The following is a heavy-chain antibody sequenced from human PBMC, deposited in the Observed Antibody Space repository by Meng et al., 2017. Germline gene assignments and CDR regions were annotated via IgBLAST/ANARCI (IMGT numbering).Heavy chain of an antibody. D-gene: IGHD3-22*01. J-gene: IGHJ6*02. CDR2: IYSGGST. CDR3: ARDKYYYDSSGPNYYYYGMDV. V-gene: IGHV3-66*01. Sequence: GESLKISCAASGFTVSSNYMSWVRQAPGKGLEWVSVIYSGGSTYYADSVKGRFTISRDNSKNTLYLQMNSLRAEDTAVYYCARDKYYYDSSGPNYYYYGMDVWGQGTTVTVSS. CDR1: GFTVSSNY.